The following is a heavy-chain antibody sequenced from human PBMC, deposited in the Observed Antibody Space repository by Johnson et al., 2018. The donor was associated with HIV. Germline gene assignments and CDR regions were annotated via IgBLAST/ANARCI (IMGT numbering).Heavy chain of an antibody. Sequence: QVQLVESGGGLVQPGRSLRLSCAASGFTFGDYPMSWVRQAPGKGLEWVAVISYDGNNKYNTDSVKGRFTISRDNSKNTMYLQMNSLRVEDTAVYYCEGDWKCFDVFDIWGQGTMVTVSS. CDR1: GFTFGDYP. CDR2: ISYDGNNK. J-gene: IGHJ3*02. V-gene: IGHV3-30-3*01. D-gene: IGHD1-1*01. CDR3: EGDWKCFDVFDI.